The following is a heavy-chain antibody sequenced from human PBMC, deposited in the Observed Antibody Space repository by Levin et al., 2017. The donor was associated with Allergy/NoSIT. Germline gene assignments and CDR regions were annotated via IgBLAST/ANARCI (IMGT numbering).Heavy chain of an antibody. J-gene: IGHJ4*02. CDR2: IKEDGSEN. CDR3: ARGYWFAETGTSSCDY. V-gene: IGHV3-7*01. Sequence: QAGGSLRLSCAASGFTFRSYWMNWVRQAPGKGLEWVANIKEDGSENYYVDSVKDRHTISRDNAKNSLYLQMNSLRAEDTAVYYCARGYWFAETGTSSCDYWGQGILVTVSS. D-gene: IGHD6-13*01. CDR1: GFTFRSYW.